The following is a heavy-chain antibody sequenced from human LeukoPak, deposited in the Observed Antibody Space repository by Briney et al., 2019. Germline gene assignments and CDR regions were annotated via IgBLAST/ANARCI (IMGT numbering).Heavy chain of an antibody. V-gene: IGHV3-20*04. J-gene: IGHJ5*02. D-gene: IGHD3-3*01. CDR1: GFSFDDCD. Sequence: GESLPLTCTASGFSFDDCDINWVRHAQGKGLELDCAISGNGGSTGYADSVKGRFTISRDNAKISLYLQMNSLRAEDTALYYCARGVNDFWSGYYTHNWFDPWGQGTLVAVSS. CDR2: ISGNGGST. CDR3: ARGVNDFWSGYYTHNWFDP.